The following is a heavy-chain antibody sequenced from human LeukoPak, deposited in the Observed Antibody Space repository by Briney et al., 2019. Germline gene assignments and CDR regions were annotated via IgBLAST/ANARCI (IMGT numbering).Heavy chain of an antibody. CDR3: AKDRSHYGSGSYRR. J-gene: IGHJ4*02. CDR2: ISGSGGST. V-gene: IGHV3-23*01. D-gene: IGHD3-10*01. Sequence: GGSLRLSCAASGFTFSSYAMSWVRQAPGKGLEWVSAISGSGGSTYYADSVKGRFTISRDNSKNTLYLQMNSLRAEGTAVYYCAKDRSHYGSGSYRRWGQGTLVTVSS. CDR1: GFTFSSYA.